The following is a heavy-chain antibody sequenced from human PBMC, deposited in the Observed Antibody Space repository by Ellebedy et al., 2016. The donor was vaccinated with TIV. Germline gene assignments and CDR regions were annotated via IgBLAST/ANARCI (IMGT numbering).Heavy chain of an antibody. V-gene: IGHV3-13*01. CDR1: GFTFSSYD. CDR3: ARATEGLDY. Sequence: GESLKISCAASGFTFSSYDMHWVRQVTGKGLEWVSAIGTAGDTYYPGSVKDRFTISRENAKNSLYLQMNSLRAGDTAVYYCARATEGLDYWGQGTLVTVSS. D-gene: IGHD1-14*01. J-gene: IGHJ4*02. CDR2: IGTAGDT.